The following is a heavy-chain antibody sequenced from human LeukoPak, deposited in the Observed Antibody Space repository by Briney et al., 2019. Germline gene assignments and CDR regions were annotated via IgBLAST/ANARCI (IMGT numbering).Heavy chain of an antibody. J-gene: IGHJ4*02. Sequence: GGSLRLSCAASGFTFSSYAMHWVRQAPGKGLEWVAVISYDGSNKYYADSVKGRFTISRDNSKNTLYLQMNSLRAEDTAVYYCARAICSGGGCYLYDYWGQGTLVTVSS. V-gene: IGHV3-30-3*01. CDR1: GFTFSSYA. D-gene: IGHD2-15*01. CDR3: ARAICSGGGCYLYDY. CDR2: ISYDGSNK.